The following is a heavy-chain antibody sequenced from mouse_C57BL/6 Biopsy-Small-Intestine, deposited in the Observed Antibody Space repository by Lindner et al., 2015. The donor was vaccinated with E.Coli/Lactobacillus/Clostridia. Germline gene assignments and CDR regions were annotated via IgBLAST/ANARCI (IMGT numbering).Heavy chain of an antibody. CDR1: GYTFTSYD. Sequence: VQLQESGPELVKPGASVKLSCKASGYTFTSYDINWVKQRPGQGLEWIGWIYPRDGSTKYNEKFKGKATLTVDTSSSTAYMELHSLTSEDSAVYFCARYYGSSYPYAMDYWGQGTLVTVSA. CDR3: ARYYGSSYPYAMDY. V-gene: IGHV1-85*01. D-gene: IGHD1-1*01. CDR2: IYPRDGST. J-gene: IGHJ3*01.